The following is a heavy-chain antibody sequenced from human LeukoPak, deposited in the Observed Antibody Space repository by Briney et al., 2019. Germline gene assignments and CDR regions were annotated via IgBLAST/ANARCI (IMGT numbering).Heavy chain of an antibody. CDR1: GFTFSSYA. J-gene: IGHJ6*04. V-gene: IGHV3-30*04. CDR3: ARDPYGSGSYYYYYYYGMDV. D-gene: IGHD3-10*01. Sequence: GRSLRLSCAASGFTFSSYAMHWVRQAPGKGLEWVAVISYDGSNKYYADSVKGRFTTSRDNSKNTLYLQMNSLRAEDTAVYYCARDPYGSGSYYYYYYYGMDVWGKGTTVTVSS. CDR2: ISYDGSNK.